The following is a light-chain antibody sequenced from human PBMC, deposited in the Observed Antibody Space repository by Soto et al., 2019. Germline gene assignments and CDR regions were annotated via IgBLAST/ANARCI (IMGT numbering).Light chain of an antibody. CDR2: AAS. Sequence: EIQMTQSPSSLSVSVGDRFTVTCRASQAISNYLAWYQQKPGKVPKLLIYAASTLQSGVPSRFSGSGSGTDFTLTISSLQPEDFATYYCQQSYSTPQTFGQGTKVDIK. V-gene: IGKV1-27*01. J-gene: IGKJ1*01. CDR1: QAISNY. CDR3: QQSYSTPQT.